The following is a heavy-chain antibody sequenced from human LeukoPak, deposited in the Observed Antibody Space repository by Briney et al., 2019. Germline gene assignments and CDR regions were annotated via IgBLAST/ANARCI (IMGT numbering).Heavy chain of an antibody. V-gene: IGHV3-53*01. J-gene: IGHJ4*02. Sequence: GGSLRLSCAASGFTVSSNYMSWVRQAPGKGLEWVSVIYSGGSTYYADSVKGRFTISRDNSKNTLYLQMNSLRAEDTAVYYCARVGFFGSYGFDYWGQGTPVTVSS. CDR1: GFTVSSNY. CDR2: IYSGGST. D-gene: IGHD5-18*01. CDR3: ARVGFFGSYGFDY.